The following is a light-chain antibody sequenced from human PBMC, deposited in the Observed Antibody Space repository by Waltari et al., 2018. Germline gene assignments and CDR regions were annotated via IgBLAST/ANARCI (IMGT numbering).Light chain of an antibody. J-gene: IGLJ2*01. V-gene: IGLV3-1*01. CDR2: QDT. CDR1: KLGDQY. Sequence: SYDLAQPPSVSVSPGQTASITCSGDKLGDQYACWYQQKPGQSPVLVIYQDTKRPSGIPERFSGSSSGNTATLTISGTQAMDEADYYCQAWDSSTVVFGGGTKLTVL. CDR3: QAWDSSTVV.